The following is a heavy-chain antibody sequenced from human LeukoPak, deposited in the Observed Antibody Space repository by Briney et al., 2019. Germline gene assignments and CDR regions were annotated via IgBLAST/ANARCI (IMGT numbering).Heavy chain of an antibody. V-gene: IGHV4-30-2*01. CDR3: ARAQDCSSTSCSSSWFDP. D-gene: IGHD2-2*01. CDR2: IYHIGST. Sequence: SQTLSLTCAVSGGSLSSGGYSCSWIRQPPGTGLEWLGYIYHIGSTYYTTSLKSRVTISVDTSKNQFSLKLSSVPAADTAVYYCARAQDCSSTSCSSSWFDPWGQGTLVTVSS. CDR1: GGSLSSGGYS. J-gene: IGHJ5*02.